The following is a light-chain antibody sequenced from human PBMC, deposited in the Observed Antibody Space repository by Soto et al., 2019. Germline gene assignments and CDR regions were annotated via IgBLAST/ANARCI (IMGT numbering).Light chain of an antibody. CDR2: KDT. Sequence: SYELAQPPSVSVSPGQTARITCFGDALSKQYVSWYQQKPGQAPVLLIYKDTERPSGIPERFSGSTSGTTVTLTIDGVQAEDEADYFCQSADSSGTYYVFGSGTNVTV. V-gene: IGLV3-25*03. J-gene: IGLJ1*01. CDR1: ALSKQY. CDR3: QSADSSGTYYV.